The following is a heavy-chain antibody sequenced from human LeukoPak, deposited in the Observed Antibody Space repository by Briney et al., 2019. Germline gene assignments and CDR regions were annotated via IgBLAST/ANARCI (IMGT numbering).Heavy chain of an antibody. CDR2: INAGNGNT. CDR3: ASAFPGVAAALDY. J-gene: IGHJ4*02. D-gene: IGHD6-13*01. CDR1: GYTFINYA. Sequence: ASVKVSCKASGYTFINYAINWGRQAPGQRLEWMGWINAGNGNTKYSQKFQGRVTITRDTSACTAYMELSSLRSEDTAAYYCASAFPGVAAALDYWGQGTLVTVSS. V-gene: IGHV1-3*01.